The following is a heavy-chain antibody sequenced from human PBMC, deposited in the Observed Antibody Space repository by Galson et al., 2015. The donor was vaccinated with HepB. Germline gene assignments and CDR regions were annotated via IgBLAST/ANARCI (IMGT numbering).Heavy chain of an antibody. Sequence: SLRLSCAASGFTFSSYGMHWVRQAPGKGLEWVAFIRYDGSNKYYADSVKGRFTISRDNSKNTLYLQMNSLRAEDTAMYYCARHARFVGFGGLDWFDPWGQGTLVTVSS. D-gene: IGHD3-10*01. CDR3: ARHARFVGFGGLDWFDP. V-gene: IGHV3-30*02. CDR2: IRYDGSNK. CDR1: GFTFSSYG. J-gene: IGHJ5*02.